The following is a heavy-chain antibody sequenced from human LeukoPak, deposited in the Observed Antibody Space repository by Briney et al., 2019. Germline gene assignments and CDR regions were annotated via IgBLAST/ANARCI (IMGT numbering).Heavy chain of an antibody. CDR1: GFTFSSYA. CDR2: ISYDGSNK. D-gene: IGHD3-22*01. V-gene: IGHV3-30*04. Sequence: GGSLRLSCAASGFTFSSYAMHWVRQAPGKGLEWVAVISYDGSNKYYADSVKGRFTISRDNSKNTLYLQMNSLRAEDTAVYYCASNYYDSSGDAFDIWGQGTMVTVSS. J-gene: IGHJ3*02. CDR3: ASNYYDSSGDAFDI.